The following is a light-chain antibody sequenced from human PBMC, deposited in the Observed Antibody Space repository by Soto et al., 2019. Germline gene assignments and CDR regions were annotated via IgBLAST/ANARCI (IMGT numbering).Light chain of an antibody. CDR3: SSYTDSSNDV. CDR2: QVT. V-gene: IGLV2-14*01. Sequence: QSVLTQPASVSGSPGQSITISCTGTSSDLAIYIYVSWYQQQPGKAPKLMIYQVTNRPSGVSNRFSGSRSGNTASLTISGLQAEDEADYYCSSYTDSSNDVFGTGTKLTVL. CDR1: SSDLAIYIY. J-gene: IGLJ1*01.